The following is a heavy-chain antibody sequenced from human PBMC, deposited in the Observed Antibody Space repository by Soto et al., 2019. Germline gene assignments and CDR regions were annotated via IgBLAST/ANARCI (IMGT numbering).Heavy chain of an antibody. CDR2: ISSSSSYI. CDR3: ARDRCSGGSCQLWFDP. CDR1: GFTFSSYS. V-gene: IGHV3-21*01. D-gene: IGHD2-15*01. Sequence: GGSLRLSCAASGFTFSSYSMNWVRQAPGKGLEWVSSISSSSSYIYYADSVKGRFTISRDNAKNSLYLQMNSLRAEDTAVYYCARDRCSGGSCQLWFDPWGQGTLVTVSS. J-gene: IGHJ5*02.